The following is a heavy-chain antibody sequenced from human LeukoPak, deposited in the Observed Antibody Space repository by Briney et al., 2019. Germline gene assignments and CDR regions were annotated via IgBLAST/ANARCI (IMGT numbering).Heavy chain of an antibody. D-gene: IGHD3/OR15-3a*01. CDR2: IGTAGDT. Sequence: GGSLRLSCAASGFTFSSYDMHWVRQATGKGLEWVSAIGTAGDTYYPGSVKGRFTISRENAKNSLYLQMNSLRAGDTAVYYCARNVMFGDAFDIWGQGTMVTVSS. J-gene: IGHJ3*02. CDR1: GFTFSSYD. CDR3: ARNVMFGDAFDI. V-gene: IGHV3-13*01.